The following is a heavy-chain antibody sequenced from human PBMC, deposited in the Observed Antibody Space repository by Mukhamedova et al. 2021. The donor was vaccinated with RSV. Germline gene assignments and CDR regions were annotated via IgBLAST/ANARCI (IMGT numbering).Heavy chain of an antibody. V-gene: IGHV3-23*01. CDR3: AKAMGGIRFLEWLYPDY. Sequence: VRQAPGKGLEWVSAISGSGGSTYYADSVRGRFTISRDNSKSTLYLQMNSLRAEDTAVYYCAKAMGGIRFLEWLYPDYWGQGTLV. CDR2: ISGSGGST. D-gene: IGHD3-3*01. J-gene: IGHJ4*02.